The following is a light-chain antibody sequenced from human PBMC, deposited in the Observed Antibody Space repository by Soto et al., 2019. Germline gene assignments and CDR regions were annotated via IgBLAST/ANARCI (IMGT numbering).Light chain of an antibody. J-gene: IGKJ2*01. CDR1: QSVSSSY. V-gene: IGKV3-20*01. CDR2: GAS. Sequence: EIVLTQSPGTLSLSPGERATLSCRASQSVSSSYLAWYQQKPGQAPRLLIYGASSRATGIPARFSGSGSGTDFTLNINRLELEDFAVYYCHQYGSSPYTFGQGTKLEI. CDR3: HQYGSSPYT.